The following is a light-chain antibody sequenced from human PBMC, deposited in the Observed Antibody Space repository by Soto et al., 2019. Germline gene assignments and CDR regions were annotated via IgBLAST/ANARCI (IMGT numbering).Light chain of an antibody. Sequence: QSALTQPASVSGSPRKSIAISCTRTSSDVGGYNFVSWYQQHPGEAPKLIIHEVTNRPSGVSDRFSGSKSGNTASLTISGLQADDEADYYCSSHTAYSTRVFGSGTKVTVL. CDR1: SSDVGGYNF. V-gene: IGLV2-14*01. CDR3: SSHTAYSTRV. J-gene: IGLJ1*01. CDR2: EVT.